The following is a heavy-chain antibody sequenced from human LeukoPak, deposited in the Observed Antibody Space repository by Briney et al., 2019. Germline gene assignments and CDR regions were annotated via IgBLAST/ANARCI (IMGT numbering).Heavy chain of an antibody. Sequence: GGSLRLSCAASGFTVSSNYMSWVRQAPGKGLEWVSVIYSGGSTYYVDSVKGRFTISRDNSKNTLYLQMNSLRAEDTAVYYCAREEVDTAMVAYYYYGMDVWGQGTTVTVSS. CDR3: AREEVDTAMVAYYYYGMDV. CDR1: GFTVSSNY. D-gene: IGHD5-18*01. CDR2: IYSGGST. V-gene: IGHV3-66*01. J-gene: IGHJ6*02.